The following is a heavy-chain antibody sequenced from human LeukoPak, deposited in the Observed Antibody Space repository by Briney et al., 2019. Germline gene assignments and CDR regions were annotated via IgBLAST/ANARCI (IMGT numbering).Heavy chain of an antibody. CDR3: ARDIPGYCSSTSCYPGLDY. CDR1: GFTFSDYY. V-gene: IGHV3-11*01. D-gene: IGHD2-2*01. CDR2: ISSSGSTI. J-gene: IGHJ4*02. Sequence: PGGSLRLSCAASGFTFSDYYMSWIRQAPGKGLEWVSYISSSGSTIYYADSVKGRFTISRGNAKNSLYLQMNSLRAEDTAVYYCARDIPGYCSSTSCYPGLDYWGQGTLVTVSS.